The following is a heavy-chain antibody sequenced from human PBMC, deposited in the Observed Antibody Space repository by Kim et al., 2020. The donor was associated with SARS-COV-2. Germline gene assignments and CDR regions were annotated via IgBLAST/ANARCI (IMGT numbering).Heavy chain of an antibody. D-gene: IGHD3-10*01. Sequence: SETLSLTCAVYGGSFSGYYWSWIRQPPGKGLEWIGEINHSGSTTYNPSFKSGVTISVDTSKNQSSLKLSSVTAADTAVYYCASGLVLLWFGDLQGFDYWGQGTLVTVSS. CDR3: ASGLVLLWFGDLQGFDY. V-gene: IGHV4-34*01. CDR2: INHSGST. CDR1: GGSFSGYY. J-gene: IGHJ4*02.